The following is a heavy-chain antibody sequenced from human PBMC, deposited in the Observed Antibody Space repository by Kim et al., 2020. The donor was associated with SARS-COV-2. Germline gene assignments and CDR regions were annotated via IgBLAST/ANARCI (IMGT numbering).Heavy chain of an antibody. CDR1: GYTLTELS. V-gene: IGHV1-24*01. CDR3: ATYGRYEYYFDY. J-gene: IGHJ4*02. D-gene: IGHD3-10*01. Sequence: ASVKVSCKVSGYTLTELSMHWVRQAPGKGLEWMGGFDPEDGETIYAQKFQGRVTMTEDTSTDTAYMELSSLRSEDTAVYYCATYGRYEYYFDYWGQGTLVTVSS. CDR2: FDPEDGET.